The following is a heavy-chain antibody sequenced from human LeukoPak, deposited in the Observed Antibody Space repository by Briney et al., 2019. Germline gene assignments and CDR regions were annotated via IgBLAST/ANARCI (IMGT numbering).Heavy chain of an antibody. CDR3: AKGPICSSTMCYDGVEYFQD. V-gene: IGHV1-2*02. J-gene: IGHJ1*01. CDR1: GYTFTGYY. D-gene: IGHD2-2*01. CDR2: INPNSGGT. Sequence: ASVKVSCKASGYTFTGYYMHWVRQAPGQGLEWMGWINPNSGGTNYAQKFQGRVTMTRDTSISTAYMELSRLRSDDTAVYYCAKGPICSSTMCYDGVEYFQDWGQGTLVTVSS.